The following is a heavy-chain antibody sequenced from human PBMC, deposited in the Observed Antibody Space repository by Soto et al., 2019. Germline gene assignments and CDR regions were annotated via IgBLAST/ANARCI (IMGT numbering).Heavy chain of an antibody. V-gene: IGHV4-59*08. CDR3: VSSGLYGDLNWFDP. CDR1: GGSISWYY. J-gene: IGHJ5*02. Sequence: QVQLQESGPGLVKPSETLSLTCTVSGGSISWYYWSWIRQPPGKGLKCIGYIYYSGSTNYNPSLSRRVTITVDTSKNQFSLKLSSVPAADTAVYYCVSSGLYGDLNWFDPWGQGTLVTVSS. CDR2: IYYSGST. D-gene: IGHD4-17*01.